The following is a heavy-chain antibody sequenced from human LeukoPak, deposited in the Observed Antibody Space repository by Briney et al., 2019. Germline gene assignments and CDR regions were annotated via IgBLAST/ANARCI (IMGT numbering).Heavy chain of an antibody. V-gene: IGHV3-11*04. Sequence: AGGSLRLSCAASGFTFSDYYMAWIRQAPGKGLEWVPYISRSISTIHYADSVKGRFTISRDNAKNSLYLQMNSLRAEDTAVYYCAREAYDILTAQGDWGQGTLVTVSS. J-gene: IGHJ4*02. D-gene: IGHD3-9*01. CDR1: GFTFSDYY. CDR2: ISRSISTI. CDR3: AREAYDILTAQGD.